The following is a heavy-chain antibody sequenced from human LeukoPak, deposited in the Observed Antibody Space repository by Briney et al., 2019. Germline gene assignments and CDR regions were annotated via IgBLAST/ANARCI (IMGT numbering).Heavy chain of an antibody. CDR3: AKDATVVTRTNYFDY. CDR2: ISWNSGSI. D-gene: IGHD4-23*01. J-gene: IGHJ4*02. V-gene: IGHV3-9*01. CDR1: GFTFDDYA. Sequence: PGRSLRLSCAASGFTFDDYAMHWVRQAPGKGLEWVSGISWNSGSIGYADSVKGRFTISRDNAKNSLYLQMNSLRAEDTALYYCAKDATVVTRTNYFDYWGQGTLVTVSS.